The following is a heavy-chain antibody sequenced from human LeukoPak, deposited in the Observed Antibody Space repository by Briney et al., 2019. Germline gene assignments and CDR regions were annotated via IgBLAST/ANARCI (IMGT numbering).Heavy chain of an antibody. V-gene: IGHV4-59*01. CDR3: ARGGTGFDY. D-gene: IGHD1-1*01. Sequence: PXETLSLTCTVSGGSISSYYWSWIRQPPGKGLEWIGYIYYSGSTNYNPSLKSRVTISVDTSKNQFSLKLSSVTAADTAVYYCARGGTGFDYWGQGTLVTVSS. CDR2: IYYSGST. CDR1: GGSISSYY. J-gene: IGHJ4*02.